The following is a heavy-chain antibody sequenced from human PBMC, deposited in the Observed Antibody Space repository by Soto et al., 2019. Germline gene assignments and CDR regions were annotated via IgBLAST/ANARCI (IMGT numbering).Heavy chain of an antibody. CDR3: ARLVVDYDVLTASQKPGVYDWFDP. Sequence: SSETLSLTCTVSGVSISSSSYYWGWIRQPPGKGLEWIGSIYYSGGTYYNPSLKSRVTISVDTSKNQFSLKVGSVTAADTAVYYCARLVVDYDVLTASQKPGVYDWFDPWGQGTLVTVSS. V-gene: IGHV4-39*01. CDR1: GVSISSSSYY. CDR2: IYYSGGT. D-gene: IGHD3-9*01. J-gene: IGHJ5*02.